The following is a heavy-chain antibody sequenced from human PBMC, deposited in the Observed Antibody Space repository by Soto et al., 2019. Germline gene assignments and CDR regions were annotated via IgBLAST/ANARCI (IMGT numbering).Heavy chain of an antibody. CDR1: VYTFTSYA. Sequence: ASVKVSCKASVYTFTSYAMHWVRQAPGQRLEWMGWINAGNGNTKYSQKFQGRVTITRDTSASTAYMELSSLRSEDTAVYYCARETTGTTWGDAFDIWGQGTMVTVSS. J-gene: IGHJ3*02. D-gene: IGHD1-7*01. V-gene: IGHV1-3*01. CDR3: ARETTGTTWGDAFDI. CDR2: INAGNGNT.